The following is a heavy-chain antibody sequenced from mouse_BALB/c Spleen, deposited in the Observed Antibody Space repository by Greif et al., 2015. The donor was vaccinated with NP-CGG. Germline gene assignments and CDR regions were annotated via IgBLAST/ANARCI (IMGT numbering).Heavy chain of an antibody. CDR2: INPGSGGT. D-gene: IGHD2-3*01. CDR3: ARGGYDGTGFAY. CDR1: GYAFTNYL. Sequence: VHLVESGAELVRPGTSVKVSCKASGYAFTNYLIEWVKQRPGQGLEWIGVINPGSGGTNYNEKFKGKATLTADKSSSTAYMQLSSLTSDDSAVYFCARGGYDGTGFAYWGQGTLVTVSA. J-gene: IGHJ3*01. V-gene: IGHV1-54*01.